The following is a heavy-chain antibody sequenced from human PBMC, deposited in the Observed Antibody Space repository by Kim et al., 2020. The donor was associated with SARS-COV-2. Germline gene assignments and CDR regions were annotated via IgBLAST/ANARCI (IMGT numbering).Heavy chain of an antibody. J-gene: IGHJ5*02. CDR3: ARGGIAARQWWFDP. D-gene: IGHD6-6*01. V-gene: IGHV1-18*01. Sequence: AQKLQGRVTMTTDTSTSTAYMGLRSLRSDDTAVYYCARGGIAARQWWFDPWGQGTLVTVSS.